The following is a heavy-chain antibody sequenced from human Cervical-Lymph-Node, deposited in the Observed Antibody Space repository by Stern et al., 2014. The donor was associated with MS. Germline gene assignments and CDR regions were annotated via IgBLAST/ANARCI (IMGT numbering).Heavy chain of an antibody. D-gene: IGHD6-19*01. CDR3: AKVYGSGPFDY. V-gene: IGHV3-23*04. Sequence: EVQLVESGGTLVQPGGSLRLSCAASGFTFSSYAMSWVRQAPGKGLEWVSVISGSDGSTLYADSVKGRFTISRDNSKNTLFLQMNSLRAEDTAVYYCAKVYGSGPFDYWGQGTLLTVSS. CDR1: GFTFSSYA. CDR2: ISGSDGST. J-gene: IGHJ4*02.